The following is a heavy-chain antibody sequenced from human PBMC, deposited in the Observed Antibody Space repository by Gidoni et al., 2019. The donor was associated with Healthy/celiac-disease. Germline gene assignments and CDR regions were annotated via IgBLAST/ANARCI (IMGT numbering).Heavy chain of an antibody. J-gene: IGHJ3*02. Sequence: QVQLQQWGAGLLKPSETLSLTCAVYGGSFSGYYWSWIRQPPGKGLEWIGEINHSGSTNYNPSLKSRVTISVDTSKNQFSLKLSSVTAADTAVYYCARGGRRYSSKEKALDFDIWGQGTMVTVSS. CDR2: INHSGST. V-gene: IGHV4-34*01. CDR3: ARGGRRYSSKEKALDFDI. CDR1: GGSFSGYY. D-gene: IGHD6-13*01.